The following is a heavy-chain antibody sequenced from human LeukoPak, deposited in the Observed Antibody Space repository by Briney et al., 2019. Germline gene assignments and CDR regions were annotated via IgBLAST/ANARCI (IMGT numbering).Heavy chain of an antibody. CDR2: INHSGST. D-gene: IGHD3-3*01. J-gene: IGHJ4*02. CDR3: ARGIRTRTYYDFWSGYYTLDY. V-gene: IGHV4-34*01. CDR1: GGSFSGYY. Sequence: PSETLSLTCAVYGGSFSGYYWSWIRQPPGKGLEWIREINHSGSTNYNPSLKSRVTISVDTSKNQFSLKLSSVTAADTAVYYCARGIRTRTYYDFWSGYYTLDYWGQGTLVTVSS.